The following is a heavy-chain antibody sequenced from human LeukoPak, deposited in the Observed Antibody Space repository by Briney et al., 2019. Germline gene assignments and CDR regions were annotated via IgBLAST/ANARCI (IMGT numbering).Heavy chain of an antibody. CDR1: GFTFSSYA. J-gene: IGHJ4*02. V-gene: IGHV3-23*01. D-gene: IGHD3-3*01. CDR3: ASCAGITIFECHFDY. Sequence: GGSLRLSCAASGFTFSSYAMSWVRQAPGKGLEWVSAISGSGGSTYYADSVKGRFTISRDNSKNTLYLQMNSLRAEDTAVYYCASCAGITIFECHFDYWGQGTLVTVSS. CDR2: ISGSGGST.